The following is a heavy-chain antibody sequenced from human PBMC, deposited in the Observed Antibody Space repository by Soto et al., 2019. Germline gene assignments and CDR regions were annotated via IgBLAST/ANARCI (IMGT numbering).Heavy chain of an antibody. CDR1: GFTFSSYA. V-gene: IGHV3-30-3*01. D-gene: IGHD3-10*01. Sequence: GGSLRLSCAASGFTFSSYAMHWVRQAPGKGLEWVAVISYDGSNKYYADSVKGRLTISRDNSNNTEYLHMNGLRAENTAVYYWTGDRYYYGAGSYSGGGMDVWGQGTTVTVSS. CDR3: TGDRYYYGAGSYSGGGMDV. J-gene: IGHJ6*02. CDR2: ISYDGSNK.